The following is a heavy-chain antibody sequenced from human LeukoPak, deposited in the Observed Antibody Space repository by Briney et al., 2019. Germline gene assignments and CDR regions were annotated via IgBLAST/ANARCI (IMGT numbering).Heavy chain of an antibody. CDR2: MNPNSGNT. J-gene: IGHJ3*02. CDR1: GYTFTSYD. D-gene: IGHD2-15*01. V-gene: IGHV1-8*03. Sequence: ASVKVSCKASGYTFTSYDINWVRQATGQGLEWMGWMNPNSGNTGYAQKFQGRVTITRNTSISTAYMELSSLRSEDTAVYYCARGGVVDKLDAFDIWGQGTMVTVSS. CDR3: ARGGVVDKLDAFDI.